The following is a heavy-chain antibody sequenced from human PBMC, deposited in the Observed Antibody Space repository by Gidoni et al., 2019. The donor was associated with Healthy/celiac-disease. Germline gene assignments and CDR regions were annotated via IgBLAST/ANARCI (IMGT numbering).Heavy chain of an antibody. D-gene: IGHD1-26*01. CDR1: GFPFSSYA. CDR3: AKRMNLLGGRSDY. V-gene: IGHV3-23*01. CDR2: ISGSGGST. Sequence: EVQLLESGGGLVQPGGSLRLSCAASGFPFSSYAMSWVRQAPGKGLEWVSAISGSGGSTYYADSVKGRFTISRDNSKNTLYLQMNSLRAEDTAVYYCAKRMNLLGGRSDYWGQGTLVTVSS. J-gene: IGHJ4*02.